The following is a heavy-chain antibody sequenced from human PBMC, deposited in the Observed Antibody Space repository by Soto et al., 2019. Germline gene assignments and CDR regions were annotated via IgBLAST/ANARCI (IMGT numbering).Heavy chain of an antibody. CDR1: GVTFSSYA. CDR3: ARGDRGGSGSPASYYYSGLDV. Sequence: GGSLRLSCAASGVTFSSYAMSWVRQAPGKGLEWVSSVSAGGDMTYYSDSVKGRFTISRDNSNNALFLQMNSLRAEDTALYYCARGDRGGSGSPASYYYSGLDVWGQGTTVTVSS. V-gene: IGHV3-23*01. CDR2: VSAGGDMT. J-gene: IGHJ6*02. D-gene: IGHD3-10*01.